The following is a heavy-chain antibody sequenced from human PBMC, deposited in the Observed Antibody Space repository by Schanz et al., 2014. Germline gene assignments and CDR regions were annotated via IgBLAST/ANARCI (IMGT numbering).Heavy chain of an antibody. D-gene: IGHD3-9*01. CDR1: GYTFTSYD. CDR2: MNSKTGNT. J-gene: IGHJ3*01. V-gene: IGHV1-8*01. CDR3: ARETTIITGGAFDV. Sequence: QVQLVQSGAEVKKPGASVKVSCKASGYTFTSYDINWVRQATGQGLEWMGRMNSKTGNTGYAQRFQGRVTMTRDTSTSTVYMELRGLRSDDTAVYYCARETTIITGGAFDVWGQGTMVTVSS.